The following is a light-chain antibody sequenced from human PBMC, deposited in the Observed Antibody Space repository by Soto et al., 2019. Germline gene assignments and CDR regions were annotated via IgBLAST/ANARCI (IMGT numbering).Light chain of an antibody. CDR3: SSYRSSNTVV. Sequence: ALTQPASVSGSPGQSITISSTGTSSDIGGYDYVSWFQQHPGKAPKLMLYEVTNRPSGVSNRVSGSKSGNTASLTISGLQAEDEAHYYCSSYRSSNTVVFGGGTKLTVL. J-gene: IGLJ2*01. CDR1: SSDIGGYDY. CDR2: EVT. V-gene: IGLV2-14*01.